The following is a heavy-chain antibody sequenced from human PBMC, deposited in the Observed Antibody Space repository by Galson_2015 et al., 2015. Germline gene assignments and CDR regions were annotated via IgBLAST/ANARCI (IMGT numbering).Heavy chain of an antibody. D-gene: IGHD6-19*01. CDR2: ISYDGSNK. CDR1: GFTFSSYG. V-gene: IGHV3-30*18. Sequence: SLRLSCAASGFTFSSYGMHWVRQAPGKGLEWVAVISYDGSNKYYADSVKGRFTISRDNSKNTLYLQMNSLRAEDTAVYYCAKDGPAVAGRRWNPGCYFDYWGQGTLVTVSS. J-gene: IGHJ4*02. CDR3: AKDGPAVAGRRWNPGCYFDY.